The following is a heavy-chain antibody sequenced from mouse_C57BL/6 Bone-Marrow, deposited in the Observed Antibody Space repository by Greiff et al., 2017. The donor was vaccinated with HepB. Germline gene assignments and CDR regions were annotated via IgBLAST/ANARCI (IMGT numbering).Heavy chain of an antibody. V-gene: IGHV14-4*01. CDR3: TTEDGY. CDR1: GFNIKDDY. CDR2: IDPENGDT. J-gene: IGHJ3*01. Sequence: VHVKQSGAELVRPGASVKLSCTASGFNIKDDYMHWVKQRPEQGLEWIGWIDPENGDTEYASKFQGKATITADTSSNTAYLQLSSLTSEDTAVYYCTTEDGYRGQGTLVTVSA.